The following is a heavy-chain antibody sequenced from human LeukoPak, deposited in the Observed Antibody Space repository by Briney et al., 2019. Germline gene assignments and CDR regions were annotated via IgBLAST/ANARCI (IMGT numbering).Heavy chain of an antibody. D-gene: IGHD2-2*01. V-gene: IGHV4-4*02. CDR2: IYHIGTT. J-gene: IGHJ5*02. CDR1: GGSISSNHW. CDR3: ARGYSSSWPNWFDP. Sequence: SGTLSLTCAVAGGSISSNHWWNWVRQPPGKGLERIGEIYHIGTTNYNPSLKSRVTISVDKSKNQFSLGLSSVTAADTAVYYCARGYSSSWPNWFDPWGQGTLVTVSS.